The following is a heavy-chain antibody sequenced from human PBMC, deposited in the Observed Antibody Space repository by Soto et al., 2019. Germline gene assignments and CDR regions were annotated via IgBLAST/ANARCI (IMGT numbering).Heavy chain of an antibody. CDR3: XXXXXESGYPEYFQH. Sequence: EVQLVESGGGLIQPGGSLRLSCAASGFTVSSNYMSWVRQAPGKGLEWVSVIYSGGSTYYADSVKGRFTISRDNSKNTXXXXXXXXXXXXXXXXXXXXXXXESGYPEYFQHWGQGTLVTVSS. CDR2: IYSGGST. J-gene: IGHJ1*01. V-gene: IGHV3-53*01. D-gene: IGHD3-22*01. CDR1: GFTVSSNY.